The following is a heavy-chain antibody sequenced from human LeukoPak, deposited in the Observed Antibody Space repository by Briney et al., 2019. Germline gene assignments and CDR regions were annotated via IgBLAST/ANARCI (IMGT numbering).Heavy chain of an antibody. V-gene: IGHV3-23*01. CDR3: AKHYAYYDILTGSDY. CDR2: ISGSGGST. CDR1: GFTFSSYA. D-gene: IGHD3-9*01. Sequence: GGSLRLSCAASGFTFSSYAMSWVRQAPGKGLEWVSAISGSGGSTYYADSVKGRFTISGDNSKNTLYLQMNSLRAEDTAVYYCAKHYAYYDILTGSDYWGQGTLVTVSS. J-gene: IGHJ4*02.